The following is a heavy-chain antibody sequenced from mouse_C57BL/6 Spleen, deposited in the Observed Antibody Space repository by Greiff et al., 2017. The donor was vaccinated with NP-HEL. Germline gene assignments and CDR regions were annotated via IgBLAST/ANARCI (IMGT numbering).Heavy chain of an antibody. J-gene: IGHJ2*01. CDR2: LHPTSGST. CDR3: ARYWCED. D-gene: IGHD1-1*02. V-gene: IGHV1-64*01. CDR1: GYTFTRYW. Sequence: QVQLKQPGAELVKPGASVQLSCKASGYTFTRYWMHWVKQSPGQGLSWIGMLHPTSGSTNYNAKFKSKATLTVDKSSSTAYMQLSSLTSEDSAVYYWARYWCEDWGKGTTLTVSS.